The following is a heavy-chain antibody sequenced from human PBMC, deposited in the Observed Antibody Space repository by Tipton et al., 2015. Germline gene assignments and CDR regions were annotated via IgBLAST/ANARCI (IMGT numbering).Heavy chain of an antibody. CDR2: IQYSGST. CDR3: ARARGRHGGLFDS. J-gene: IGHJ4*02. CDR1: GGSVSSGTSYH. Sequence: PGLVKPSETLSLTCTVSGGSVSSGTSYHWSWIRQPPGKELEWIGYIQYSGSTNYNPSLKSRVTISVDTSKTQFSLKMSSVTASDTAVYYCARARGRHGGLFDSCGQGTLVTVSS. V-gene: IGHV4-61*01. D-gene: IGHD4-23*01.